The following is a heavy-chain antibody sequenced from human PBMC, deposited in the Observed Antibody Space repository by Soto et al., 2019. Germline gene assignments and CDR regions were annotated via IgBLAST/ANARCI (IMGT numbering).Heavy chain of an antibody. D-gene: IGHD1-1*01. CDR2: ISSGGNSI. CDR3: ATSVMAGTFDY. V-gene: IGHV3-11*01. J-gene: IGHJ4*02. Sequence: PGGSLRLSCAASGFTFSDHYMNWIRQAPGKGLEWVSYISSGGNSIYYADSVRGRFTISRDNAKNSFYLQMDSLRADDTAVYYCATSVMAGTFDYLGQGTLVTVSS. CDR1: GFTFSDHY.